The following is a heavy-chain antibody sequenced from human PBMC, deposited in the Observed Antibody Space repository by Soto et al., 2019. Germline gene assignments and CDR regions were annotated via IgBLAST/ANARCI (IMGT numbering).Heavy chain of an antibody. Sequence: ASVKVSCKASGYTFTGYYMHWVRQAPGQGLEWMGWINPNSGGTNYAQKFQGRVTMTRDTSISTAYMELSRLRSDDTAVYYCARAPIAVAGTGAFDIWGQGTMVTVS. CDR1: GYTFTGYY. CDR3: ARAPIAVAGTGAFDI. D-gene: IGHD6-19*01. V-gene: IGHV1-2*02. J-gene: IGHJ3*02. CDR2: INPNSGGT.